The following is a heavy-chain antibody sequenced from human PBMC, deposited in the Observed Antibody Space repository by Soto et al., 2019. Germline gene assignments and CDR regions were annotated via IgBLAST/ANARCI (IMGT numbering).Heavy chain of an antibody. CDR1: GGTFSSYA. J-gene: IGHJ4*02. CDR3: AYLPYGDSPTDFDY. Sequence: QVQLVQSGAEVKKPGSSVKVSCKASGGTFSSYAISWVRQAPGQGLEWMGGIIPIFGTANYAQKFQGRVTITADESTSTAYMELSSLSSEDTAVYYCAYLPYGDSPTDFDYWGQGTLVTVSS. CDR2: IIPIFGTA. V-gene: IGHV1-69*12. D-gene: IGHD4-17*01.